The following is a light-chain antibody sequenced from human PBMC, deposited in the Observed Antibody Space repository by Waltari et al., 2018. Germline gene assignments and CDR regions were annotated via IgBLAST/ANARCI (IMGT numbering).Light chain of an antibody. CDR2: EDD. CDR1: KLGDKY. J-gene: IGLJ2*01. Sequence: SYELAQPPSVSVSPGQTASITCSGDKLGDKYVAWYQQRPGQSPVWVMDEDDKRPSGIPEGFSGSNSGNTATLTSSGTQAMDEADYYCQAWDNSAVSTIIFGGGTTLTVL. V-gene: IGLV3-1*01. CDR3: QAWDNSAVSTII.